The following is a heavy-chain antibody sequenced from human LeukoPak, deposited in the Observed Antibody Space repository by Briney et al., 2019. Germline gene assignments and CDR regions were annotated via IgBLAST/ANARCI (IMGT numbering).Heavy chain of an antibody. J-gene: IGHJ4*02. CDR2: IGTENAYT. CDR1: GYTFNTYG. D-gene: IGHD5-24*01. CDR3: ARDRERGFDY. V-gene: IGHV1-18*01. Sequence: GASVKVSCKASGYTFNTYGISWVRQAPGQGLEWMGWIGTENAYTIYAEKFQGRVTLTTDTSTTTVHMELRSLRSDETAVYYCARDRERGFDYWGQGSPVTVSS.